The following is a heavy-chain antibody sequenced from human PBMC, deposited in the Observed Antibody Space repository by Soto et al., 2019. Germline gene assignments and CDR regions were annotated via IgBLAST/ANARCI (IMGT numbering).Heavy chain of an antibody. V-gene: IGHV1-2*04. CDR2: INPNSGGT. CDR3: ARGKVVPAAMPIEALDY. CDR1: GYTFTGYY. J-gene: IGHJ4*02. D-gene: IGHD2-2*01. Sequence: ASVKVSCKASGYTFTGYYMHWVRQAPGQGLEWMGWINPNSGGTNYAQKFQGWVTMTRDTSISTAYMELSRLRSDDTAVYYCARGKVVPAAMPIEALDYWGQGTLVTVSS.